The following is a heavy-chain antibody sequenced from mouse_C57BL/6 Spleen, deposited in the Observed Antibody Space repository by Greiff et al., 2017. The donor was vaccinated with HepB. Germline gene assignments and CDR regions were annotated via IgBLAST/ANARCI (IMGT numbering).Heavy chain of an antibody. D-gene: IGHD2-2*01. CDR3: VRHGDGYDDYFDY. CDR2: IRSKSNNYAT. CDR1: GFSFNTYA. J-gene: IGHJ2*01. V-gene: IGHV10-1*01. Sequence: DAGGGLVQPKGSLKLSCAASGFSFNTYAMNWVRQAPGKGLEWVARIRSKSNNYATYYADSVKDRFTISRDDSESMLYLQMNNLKTEDTAMYYCVRHGDGYDDYFDYWGQGTTLTVSS.